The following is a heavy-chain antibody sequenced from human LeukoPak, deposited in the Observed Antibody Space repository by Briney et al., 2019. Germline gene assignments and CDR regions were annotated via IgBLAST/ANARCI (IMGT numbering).Heavy chain of an antibody. CDR1: GFTFDHYA. V-gene: IGHV3-43*02. CDR3: AKDISSSGEDY. Sequence: GGSLRLSCAASGFTFDHYAMHWVRQAPGKGLEWVSLISGNGGSTYYADSVKGRFTISRDNNINSLYLQMNSLRAEDTALYYCAKDISSSGEDYWGQGTLVTVSS. D-gene: IGHD6-19*01. CDR2: ISGNGGST. J-gene: IGHJ4*02.